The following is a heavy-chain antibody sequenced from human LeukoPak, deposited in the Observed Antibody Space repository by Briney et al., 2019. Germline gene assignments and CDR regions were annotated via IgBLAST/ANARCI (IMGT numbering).Heavy chain of an antibody. D-gene: IGHD2-2*01. CDR3: ASYIIVVPTRDY. CDR1: GFTFSNYW. Sequence: PGGSLRLSCAASGFTFSNYWMSWVRQAPGKELEWVANIKQDGSEKYYVDSVKGRFTISRDNAKTSLYLQMNSLRAEDTAVYYCASYIIVVPTRDYWGQGTLVTVSS. CDR2: IKQDGSEK. J-gene: IGHJ4*02. V-gene: IGHV3-7*01.